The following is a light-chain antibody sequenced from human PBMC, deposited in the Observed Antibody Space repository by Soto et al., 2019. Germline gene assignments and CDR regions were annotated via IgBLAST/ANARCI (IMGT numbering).Light chain of an antibody. J-gene: IGKJ3*01. CDR2: WVS. CDR1: QSLLYSSNSKNY. Sequence: DIVMTQSPDSLAVSRGVRSTINCNSSQSLLYSSNSKNYLAWYQQKPGQPPKMLIYWVSTRESGVPDRFSGSGSGTDFTLTIRSLQAEDVAVYYCQQYYSAPLTFGPGTKVDIK. CDR3: QQYYSAPLT. V-gene: IGKV4-1*01.